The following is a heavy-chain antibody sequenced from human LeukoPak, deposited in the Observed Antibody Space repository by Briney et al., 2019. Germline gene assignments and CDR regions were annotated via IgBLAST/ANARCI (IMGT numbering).Heavy chain of an antibody. D-gene: IGHD3-10*01. J-gene: IGHJ3*02. V-gene: IGHV3-7*01. CDR1: GFSFTSYW. CDR2: LNQPGTGK. CDR3: ARGSVWDYYGSGSYLQGAFDI. Sequence: PGGSLRLSCAASGFSFTSYWMSWVRQAPGEGLQWVGNLNQPGTGKQYVDSVKGRFTISRDNAKNLLYLEMDGLRAEDTAVYYCARGSVWDYYGSGSYLQGAFDIWGQGTMVTVSS.